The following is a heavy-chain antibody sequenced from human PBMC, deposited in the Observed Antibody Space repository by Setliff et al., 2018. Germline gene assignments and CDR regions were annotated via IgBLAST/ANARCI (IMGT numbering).Heavy chain of an antibody. CDR3: AKDLTVDAYCGGDCYPDLIDY. V-gene: IGHV3-20*04. CDR1: GFTFDDYG. D-gene: IGHD2-21*02. CDR2: INWNGGST. J-gene: IGHJ4*02. Sequence: GGSLRLSCAASGFTFDDYGMSWVRQAPGKGLEWVSGINWNGGSTYYADSVKGRFTISRDNSKNTLYLQMNSLRAEDTAVYYCAKDLTVDAYCGGDCYPDLIDYWGQGTLVTVSS.